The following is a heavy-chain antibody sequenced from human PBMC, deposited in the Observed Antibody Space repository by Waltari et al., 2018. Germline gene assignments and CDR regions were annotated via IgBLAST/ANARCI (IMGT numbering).Heavy chain of an antibody. Sequence: VQPQQWGAGLLKPSETLSLTCSVYGVSLSDYYWTWIRQPPGKGPEWIGEISHSGTTNYNPSLKSRVTISLDTSKNQFSLKLSSVTAADTAVYYCARQEIIVEVTGDAFDIWGQGTMVTVSS. V-gene: IGHV4-34*01. D-gene: IGHD2-21*02. CDR3: ARQEIIVEVTGDAFDI. CDR2: ISHSGTT. J-gene: IGHJ3*02. CDR1: GVSLSDYY.